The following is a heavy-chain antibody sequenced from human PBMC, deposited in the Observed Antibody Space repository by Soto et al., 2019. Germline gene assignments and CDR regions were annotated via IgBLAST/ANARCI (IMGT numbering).Heavy chain of an antibody. J-gene: IGHJ4*02. CDR3: ARRAQWMEPFDY. CDR2: IYWDDDK. Sequence: QITLKESGPTLVKPTQTLTLTCTFSGFSLSTSEVGVGWIRQPPGEGLEWLALIYWDDDKRYSPSLKSRLTITTETYIDQMVLTMAHMDPVDTATYYCARRAQWMEPFDYWGQGALVTVSS. D-gene: IGHD6-19*01. CDR1: GFSLSTSEVG. V-gene: IGHV2-5*02.